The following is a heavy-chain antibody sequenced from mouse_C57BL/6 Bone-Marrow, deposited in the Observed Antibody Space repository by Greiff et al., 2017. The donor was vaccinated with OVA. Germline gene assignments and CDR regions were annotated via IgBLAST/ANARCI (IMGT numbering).Heavy chain of an antibody. J-gene: IGHJ2*01. CDR2: ISSGGSYP. CDR3: ARLGARTTVDY. Sequence: EVMLVESGGDLVKPGGSLKLSCAASGFTFSSYGMSWVRQTPDKRLEWVAPISSGGSYPYYTDSVKGRSTISRDNAKTTLSLQMSSVKSEDTARYYCARLGARTTVDYWGQGTTLTVSS. D-gene: IGHD1-1*01. V-gene: IGHV5-6*01. CDR1: GFTFSSYG.